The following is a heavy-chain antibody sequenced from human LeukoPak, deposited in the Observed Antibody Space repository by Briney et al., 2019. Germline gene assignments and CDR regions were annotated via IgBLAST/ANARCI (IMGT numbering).Heavy chain of an antibody. CDR2: INAGNGNT. V-gene: IGHV1-3*01. CDR3: ARVRDSGYDLYYFDY. CDR1: GYTFTSYA. D-gene: IGHD5-12*01. J-gene: IGHJ4*02. Sequence: GASVKVSCKASGYTFTSYAMHWVRPAPGQRREWMGWINAGNGNTKYPQKFQGRVTITRDTSASTAYMELSSLRSEDTAVYYCARVRDSGYDLYYFDYWGQGTLVTVSS.